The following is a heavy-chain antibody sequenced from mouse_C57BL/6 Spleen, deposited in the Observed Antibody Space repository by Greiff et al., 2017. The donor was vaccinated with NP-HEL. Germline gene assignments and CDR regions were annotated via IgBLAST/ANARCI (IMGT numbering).Heavy chain of an antibody. V-gene: IGHV1-26*01. CDR1: GYTFTDYY. J-gene: IGHJ2*01. CDR3: ARVLVYYFDY. Sequence: EVQLQQSGPELVKPGASVKISCKASGYTFTDYYMNWVKQSHGKSLEWIGDINPNNGGTSYNQKFKGKATLTVDTSSSTAYMELRSLTSEDSAVYYCARVLVYYFDYWGQGTTLTVSS. CDR2: INPNNGGT.